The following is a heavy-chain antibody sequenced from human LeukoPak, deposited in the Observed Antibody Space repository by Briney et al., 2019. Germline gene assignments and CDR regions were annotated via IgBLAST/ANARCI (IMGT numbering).Heavy chain of an antibody. Sequence: GGSLRLSCAASGFTFSSYWMPWVRQAPGKGLMWVSRISSDASSILYADSVKGRFTISRDNAKNTLYLQMNSLRAEDTAVYYCATLGPPIYWGQGTLVTVSS. V-gene: IGHV3-74*01. CDR3: ATLGPPIY. CDR2: ISSDASSI. CDR1: GFTFSSYW. J-gene: IGHJ4*02.